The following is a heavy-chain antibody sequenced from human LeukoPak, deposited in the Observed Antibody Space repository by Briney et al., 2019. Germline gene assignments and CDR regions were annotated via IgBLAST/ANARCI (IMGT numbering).Heavy chain of an antibody. J-gene: IGHJ3*02. Sequence: PGGSLRLSCVVSGFSLSSYNMNWVRQAPGKGLEWVSRVNSDGFSTSYADSVKGRFTISRDNAKNTLYLQMNSLRAEDTAVYYCASSYRGKYRAFDTWGQGTMVTVSS. V-gene: IGHV3-74*01. CDR2: VNSDGFST. D-gene: IGHD1-26*01. CDR3: ASSYRGKYRAFDT. CDR1: GFSLSSYN.